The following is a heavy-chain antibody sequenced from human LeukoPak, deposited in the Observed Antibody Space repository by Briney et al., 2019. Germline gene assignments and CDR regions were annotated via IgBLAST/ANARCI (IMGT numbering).Heavy chain of an antibody. CDR2: IRYDGSNK. J-gene: IGHJ4*02. CDR3: AKGASIDSSGYYYPFDY. CDR1: GFTFSSYC. V-gene: IGHV3-30*02. Sequence: RGSLRLSCAASGFTFSSYCMHRVRQAPGKGLEWVALIRYDGSNKYYADSVKGRFTISRDNSKTELYLQMNSLRAEDTAVYYCAKGASIDSSGYYYPFDYWGQGTLVTVSS. D-gene: IGHD3-22*01.